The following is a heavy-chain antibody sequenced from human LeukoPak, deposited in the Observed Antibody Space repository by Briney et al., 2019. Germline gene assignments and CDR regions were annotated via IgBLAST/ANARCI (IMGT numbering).Heavy chain of an antibody. Sequence: GGSLRLSCAASGFTASSNYMSWVRQAPGKGLEWVSVIYSGGSTYYADSVKGRFTISRDNSKNTLYLQMNSLRAEDTAVCYCAREQLGPYYYYMDVWGKGTTVTVSS. CDR3: AREQLGPYYYYMDV. CDR2: IYSGGST. V-gene: IGHV3-53*01. D-gene: IGHD6-13*01. CDR1: GFTASSNY. J-gene: IGHJ6*03.